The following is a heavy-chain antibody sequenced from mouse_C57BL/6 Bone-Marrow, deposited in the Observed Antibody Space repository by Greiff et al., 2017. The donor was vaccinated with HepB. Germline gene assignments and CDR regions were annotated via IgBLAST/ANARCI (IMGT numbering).Heavy chain of an antibody. D-gene: IGHD2-4*01. CDR1: GYAFSSSW. CDR3: ARWKDYDRFAY. CDR2: IYPGDGDT. V-gene: IGHV1-82*01. J-gene: IGHJ3*01. Sequence: QVQLQQSGPELVKPGASVKISCKASGYAFSSSWMNWVKQRPGKGLEWIGRIYPGDGDTNYNGKFKGKATLTADKSSSTAYMQLSSLTSEDSAVYFCARWKDYDRFAYWGQGTLVTVSA.